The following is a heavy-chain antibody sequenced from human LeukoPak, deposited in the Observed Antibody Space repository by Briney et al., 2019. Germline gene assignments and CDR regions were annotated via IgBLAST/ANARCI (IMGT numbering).Heavy chain of an antibody. CDR2: IYYSGST. V-gene: IGHV4-30-4*08. CDR1: GGSISSGDYY. CDR3: ARAPLWFGELPSDY. D-gene: IGHD3-10*01. Sequence: SETLSLTCTVSGGSISSGDYYWSWLRQPPGKGLEWIGYIYYSGSTYYNPSLKSRVTISVDTSKNQFSLKLSSVTAADTAVYYCARAPLWFGELPSDYWGQGTLVTVSS. J-gene: IGHJ4*02.